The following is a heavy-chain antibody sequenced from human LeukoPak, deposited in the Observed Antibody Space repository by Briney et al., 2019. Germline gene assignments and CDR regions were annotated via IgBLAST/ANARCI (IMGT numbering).Heavy chain of an antibody. V-gene: IGHV4-31*03. CDR2: IYYSGST. J-gene: IGHJ6*02. Sequence: SETLSLTCTVFGGSISSGGYYWSWIRQHPGKGLEWIGYIYYSGSTYYNPSLKSRVTISVDTSKNQFSLKLSSVTAADTAVYYCARGDGVVVPAAIGLSYYYYGMDVWGQGTTVTVSS. D-gene: IGHD2-2*02. CDR1: GGSISSGGYY. CDR3: ARGDGVVVPAAIGLSYYYYGMDV.